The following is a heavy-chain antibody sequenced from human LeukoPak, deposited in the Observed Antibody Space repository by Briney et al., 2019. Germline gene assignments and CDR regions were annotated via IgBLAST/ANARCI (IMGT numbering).Heavy chain of an antibody. CDR1: GYIFTGYY. CDR2: INPNSGGT. CDR3: ARDSDDSSGYYYNY. D-gene: IGHD3-22*01. J-gene: IGHJ4*02. V-gene: IGHV1-2*02. Sequence: ASVKVSCKASGYIFTGYYMHWVRQAPGQGLEWMGWINPNSGGTNYAQKFQGRVTMTRDTSISTAYMELSRLRSDDTAVYYCARDSDDSSGYYYNYWGQGTLVTVSS.